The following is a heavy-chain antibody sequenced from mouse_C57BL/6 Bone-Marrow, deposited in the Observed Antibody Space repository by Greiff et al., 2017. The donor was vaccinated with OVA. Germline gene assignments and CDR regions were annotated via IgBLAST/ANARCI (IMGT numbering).Heavy chain of an antibody. J-gene: IGHJ4*01. Sequence: VKLVESGPGLVQPSQRLSITCTVSGFSLTSYGVHWVRQPPGKGLEWLGVIWSGGSTDYNAAFISRLSISKDNSKSQVFFKMNSLQADDTVIYYCAKYGYYRYYAMDYWGQGTSVTVSS. D-gene: IGHD2-3*01. CDR2: IWSGGST. CDR3: AKYGYYRYYAMDY. CDR1: GFSLTSYG. V-gene: IGHV2-4*01.